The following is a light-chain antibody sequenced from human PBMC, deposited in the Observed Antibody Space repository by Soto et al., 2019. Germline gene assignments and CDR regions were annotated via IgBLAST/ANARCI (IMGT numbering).Light chain of an antibody. J-gene: IGKJ1*01. V-gene: IGKV1-27*01. CDR2: AAS. CDR3: QNYDSGPRT. CDR1: QGISNY. Sequence: DIQMTQSPSSLSSSVGDRVTITCRASQGISNYLAWYQQKPGKVPKLLIYAASTLQSGVPSRFSGSGSGTDFTLTISRLQPDDVSAYYCQNYDSGPRTFGQGTKVEIK.